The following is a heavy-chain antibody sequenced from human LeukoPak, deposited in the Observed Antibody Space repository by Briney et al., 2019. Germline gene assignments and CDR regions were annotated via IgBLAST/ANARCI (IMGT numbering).Heavy chain of an antibody. CDR3: ARHHDYGDYGCFDY. V-gene: IGHV5-51*01. Sequence: GESLKISCKGSGYSFTSYWIGWVRQMPGKGLEWMGVIYPGDSDTRYSPSFQGQVTISADKSIRTAYLQWSSLKASDTAIYYCARHHDYGDYGCFDYWGQGTLVTVSS. D-gene: IGHD4-17*01. J-gene: IGHJ4*02. CDR1: GYSFTSYW. CDR2: IYPGDSDT.